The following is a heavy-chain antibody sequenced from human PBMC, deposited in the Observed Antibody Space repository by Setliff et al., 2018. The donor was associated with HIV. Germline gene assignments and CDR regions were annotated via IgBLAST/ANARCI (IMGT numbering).Heavy chain of an antibody. CDR3: AREAQTHSSGWYWLAVFDI. V-gene: IGHV3-23*01. CDR1: GFAFSSYA. J-gene: IGHJ3*02. CDR2: ISGSGGST. Sequence: GGSLRLSCAASGFAFSSYAMSWVRQAPGKGLEWVSAISGSGGSTYYADSVKGRFTISRDNSKNSLYLQMNSLRAEDTAIYYCAREAQTHSSGWYWLAVFDIWGQGTMVTVSS. D-gene: IGHD6-19*01.